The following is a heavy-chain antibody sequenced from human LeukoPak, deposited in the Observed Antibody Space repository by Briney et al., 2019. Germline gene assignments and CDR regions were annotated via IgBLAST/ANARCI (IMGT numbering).Heavy chain of an antibody. CDR2: IKQDGSEK. CDR1: GFTFSSYW. V-gene: IGHV3-7*03. CDR3: AKDWRRGVAGNLDY. J-gene: IGHJ4*02. D-gene: IGHD6-19*01. Sequence: GGSLRLSCAASGFTFSSYWMSWVRQAPGKGLEWVANIKQDGSEKYYVDSVKGRFTISRDNSKNTLYLQMNSLRAEDTAVYYCAKDWRRGVAGNLDYWGQGTLVTVSS.